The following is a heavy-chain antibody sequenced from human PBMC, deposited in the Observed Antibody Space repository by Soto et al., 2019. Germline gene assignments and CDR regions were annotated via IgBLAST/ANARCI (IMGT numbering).Heavy chain of an antibody. Sequence: SETLSLTCTVSGGSITNCCWSWIRQRPGKGLEWIGSIYYSGSTYYNPSLKSRVTISVDTSKNQFSLKLSSVTAADTAVYYCASSIAVAGTRWFDPWGQGTLVTVSS. CDR2: IYYSGST. J-gene: IGHJ5*02. V-gene: IGHV4-59*05. CDR1: GGSITNCC. D-gene: IGHD6-19*01. CDR3: ASSIAVAGTRWFDP.